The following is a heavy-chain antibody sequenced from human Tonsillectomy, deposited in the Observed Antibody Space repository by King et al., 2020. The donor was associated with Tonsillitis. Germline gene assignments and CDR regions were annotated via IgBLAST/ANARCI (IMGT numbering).Heavy chain of an antibody. CDR1: GFTLETYA. CDR2: VSSSGIST. Sequence: VQLVESGGGLVQPGGSLRLSCAASGFTLETYAMSWVRQAPGKGLEWVSAVSSSGISTYYADSVKGRFTMSRDDSSKTLYLQVNSLRAEDTAVYFCAKEAGEVYDFWSGYYYSAFDIWGQGTMVTVSS. CDR3: AKEAGEVYDFWSGYYYSAFDI. J-gene: IGHJ3*02. V-gene: IGHV3-23*04. D-gene: IGHD3-3*01.